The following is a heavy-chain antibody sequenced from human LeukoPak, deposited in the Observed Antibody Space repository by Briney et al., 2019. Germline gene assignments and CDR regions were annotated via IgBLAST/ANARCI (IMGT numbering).Heavy chain of an antibody. J-gene: IGHJ3*02. CDR2: IRYDGSNK. Sequence: PGGSLRLSCAASGFTFSSYGMHWVRQAPGKGLEWVAFIRYDGSNKYYADSVKGRFTISRDNSKNTLYLQMNSLRAEDTAVYYCAKDIRYSSSFDAFDIWGQGTMVTVSS. CDR1: GFTFSSYG. D-gene: IGHD6-13*01. CDR3: AKDIRYSSSFDAFDI. V-gene: IGHV3-30*02.